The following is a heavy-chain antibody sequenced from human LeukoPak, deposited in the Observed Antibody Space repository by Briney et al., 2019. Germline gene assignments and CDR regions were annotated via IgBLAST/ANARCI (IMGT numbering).Heavy chain of an antibody. J-gene: IGHJ4*02. V-gene: IGHV2-5*02. CDR1: GFSLSTSGVG. CDR3: AHVYYSGSGVWSRIYYFDY. CDR2: IYWDDDK. Sequence: ESGPTLVKPTQTLALTCTFSGFSLSTSGVGVGWIRQPPGKALEWLALIYWDDDKRYSSSLRSRLTITKDTPKNQVVLTMTNVDPVDTATYYCAHVYYSGSGVWSRIYYFDYWGQGTLVTVSS. D-gene: IGHD2-15*01.